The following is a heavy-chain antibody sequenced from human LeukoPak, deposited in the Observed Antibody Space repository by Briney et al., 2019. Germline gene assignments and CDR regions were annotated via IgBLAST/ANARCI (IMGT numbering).Heavy chain of an antibody. Sequence: ASVKASCKASGYTFTSYYMHWVRQAPGQGLEWMGIINPSGGGTSYAQKFQGRVTMTRDTSTSTVYMELSSLRSEDTAVYYCARSPPSGDILTGYLTHNWFDPWGQGTLVTVSS. D-gene: IGHD3-9*01. CDR1: GYTFTSYY. V-gene: IGHV1-46*01. J-gene: IGHJ5*02. CDR2: INPSGGGT. CDR3: ARSPPSGDILTGYLTHNWFDP.